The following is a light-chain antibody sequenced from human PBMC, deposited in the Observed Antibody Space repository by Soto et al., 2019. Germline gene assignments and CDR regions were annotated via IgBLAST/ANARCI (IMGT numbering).Light chain of an antibody. CDR1: QSILSGSNNRNY. J-gene: IGKJ4*01. Sequence: DIVMTQSPDSLNVSLGERATINCKSSQSILSGSNNRNYLAWYQQKSGQPPKLLINWASTRESGVPDRFSGSGSGTDFTLTISSVQAEDVAVYYCQHYHSIPLTFGGGTKVEIK. CDR2: WAS. CDR3: QHYHSIPLT. V-gene: IGKV4-1*01.